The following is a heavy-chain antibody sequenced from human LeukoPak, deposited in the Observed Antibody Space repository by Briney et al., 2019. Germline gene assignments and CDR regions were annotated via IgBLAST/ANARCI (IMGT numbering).Heavy chain of an antibody. D-gene: IGHD6-13*01. CDR1: GGTFSSYA. Sequence: SVKVSCKASGGTFSSYAISWVRQAPGQGLEWMGRIIPILGIANYAQKFQGRVTITADKSTSTTYMELSSLRSEDTAVYYCARDEEQQLAFDYWGQGTLVTVSS. J-gene: IGHJ4*02. CDR3: ARDEEQQLAFDY. CDR2: IIPILGIA. V-gene: IGHV1-69*04.